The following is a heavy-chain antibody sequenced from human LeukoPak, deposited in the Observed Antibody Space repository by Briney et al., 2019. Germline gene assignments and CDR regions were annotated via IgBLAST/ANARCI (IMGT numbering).Heavy chain of an antibody. J-gene: IGHJ1*01. CDR2: LHSGGST. Sequence: GGSLRLSCAASGFIVSNNYMSWVRQAPGKGLEWVSVLHSGGSTYYADSVKGRFTISRDNSKNTVYLQMNRLGAEDTAVYYCAREASGSYFHHWGQGTLVTVSS. CDR3: AREASGSYFHH. V-gene: IGHV3-53*01. CDR1: GFIVSNNY. D-gene: IGHD1-26*01.